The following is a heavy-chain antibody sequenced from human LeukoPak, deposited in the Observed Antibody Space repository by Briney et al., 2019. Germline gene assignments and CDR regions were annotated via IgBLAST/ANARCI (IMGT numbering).Heavy chain of an antibody. J-gene: IGHJ4*02. V-gene: IGHV3-21*01. D-gene: IGHD2-15*01. CDR3: ARYCSGGSCLDY. CDR1: GFTFSNYD. Sequence: GGSLRLSCAASGFTFSNYDMNWVRQSPGKGLEWVSSIDTDSTYIHYADSVKGRFTISRDNAKNTLYLQMNSLRAEDTAVYYCARYCSGGSCLDYWGQGTLVTVSS. CDR2: IDTDSTYI.